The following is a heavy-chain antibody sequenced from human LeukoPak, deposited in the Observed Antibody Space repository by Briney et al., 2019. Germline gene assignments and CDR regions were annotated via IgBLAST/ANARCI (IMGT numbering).Heavy chain of an antibody. V-gene: IGHV1-24*01. D-gene: IGHD2-2*01. CDR3: ATGDIVVVPAAI. CDR2: FDPEDGET. J-gene: IGHJ4*02. CDR1: GYTLTELS. Sequence: ASVKVSCKVSGYTLTELSMHWVRQAPGKGLEWMGGFDPEDGETIYAQKFQGRVTMTEDTSTDTAYMELSSLRSEDTAVYYCATGDIVVVPAAIWGQGTLVTVSS.